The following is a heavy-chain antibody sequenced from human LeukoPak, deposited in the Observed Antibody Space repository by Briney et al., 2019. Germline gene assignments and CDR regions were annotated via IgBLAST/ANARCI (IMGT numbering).Heavy chain of an antibody. CDR2: IIPIFGTA. Sequence: SVKVSCKASGGTFSSYAISWVRQALGQGLEWMGGIIPIFGTANYAQKFQGRVTITTDESTSTAYMELSSLRSEDTAVYYCASRRDSSSPHYFDYWGQGTLVTVSS. J-gene: IGHJ4*02. CDR3: ASRRDSSSPHYFDY. V-gene: IGHV1-69*05. CDR1: GGTFSSYA. D-gene: IGHD6-6*01.